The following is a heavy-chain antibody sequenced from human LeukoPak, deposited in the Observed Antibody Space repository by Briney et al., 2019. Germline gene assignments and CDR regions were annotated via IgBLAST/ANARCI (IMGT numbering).Heavy chain of an antibody. CDR2: ISSSGGTI. D-gene: IGHD3-9*01. CDR3: ARTPRGKFLLYYYYYMDV. CDR1: GFTFSDYY. V-gene: IGHV3-11*04. J-gene: IGHJ6*03. Sequence: GGSLRLSCAASGFTFSDYYMSWIRQAPGKGLEWVSYISSSGGTIYYADSVKGRFTISRDNAKNSLYLQMNSLRAEDTAVYYCARTPRGKFLLYYYYYMDVWGKGTTVTISS.